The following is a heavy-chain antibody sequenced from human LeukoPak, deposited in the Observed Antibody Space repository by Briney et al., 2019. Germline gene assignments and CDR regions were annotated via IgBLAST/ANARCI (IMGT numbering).Heavy chain of an antibody. Sequence: SETLSLTCTVSGGSISSYYWSWIRQPPGKGLEWIGYIYYSGSTNYNPSLKSRVTISVDTSKNQFSLKLSSVTAADTAVYYCARGFYSNYDVFDYWGQGTLVTVSS. V-gene: IGHV4-59*01. CDR3: ARGFYSNYDVFDY. CDR1: GGSISSYY. CDR2: IYYSGST. D-gene: IGHD4-11*01. J-gene: IGHJ4*02.